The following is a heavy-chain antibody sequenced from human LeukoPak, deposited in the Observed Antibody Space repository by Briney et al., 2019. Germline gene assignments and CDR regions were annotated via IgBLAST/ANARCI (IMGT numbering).Heavy chain of an antibody. CDR2: INPNSGGT. CDR3: ARERAYGDYDI. D-gene: IGHD4-17*01. CDR1: GYTFIGYC. V-gene: IGHV1-2*02. J-gene: IGHJ3*02. Sequence: ASVKVSCKASGYTFIGYCMHWVRQAPGQGLEWMGWINPNSGGTKYTQKFQGRVTMTRDKSSSTVHMELSRLRSDDTALYYCARERAYGDYDIWGQGTMVTVSS.